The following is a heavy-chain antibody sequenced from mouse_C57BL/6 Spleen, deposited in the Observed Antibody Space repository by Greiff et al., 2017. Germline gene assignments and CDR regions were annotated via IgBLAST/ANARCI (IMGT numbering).Heavy chain of an antibody. J-gene: IGHJ1*03. CDR2: INYDGSST. D-gene: IGHD2-13*01. CDR3: ARERLRYFDV. V-gene: IGHV5-16*01. Sequence: EVQVVESEGGLVQPGSSMKLSCTASGFTFSDYYMAWVRQVPEKGLEWVANINYDGSSTYYLDSLKSRFIISRDNAKNILYLQMSSLKSEDTATYYCARERLRYFDVWGTGTTVTVSS. CDR1: GFTFSDYY.